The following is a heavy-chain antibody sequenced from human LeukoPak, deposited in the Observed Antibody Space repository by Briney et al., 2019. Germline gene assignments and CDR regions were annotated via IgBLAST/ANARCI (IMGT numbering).Heavy chain of an antibody. CDR3: ARFAPEGKVAPFDY. CDR2: IYHSGST. Sequence: PSETLSLTCTVSGYSISSGYYWGWIRQPPGKGLEWIGSIYHSGSTYYNPSLKSRVTISVDTSKNQFSLKLSSVTAADTAVYYCARFAPEGKVAPFDYWGQGTLVTASS. J-gene: IGHJ4*02. D-gene: IGHD1-14*01. CDR1: GYSISSGYY. V-gene: IGHV4-38-2*02.